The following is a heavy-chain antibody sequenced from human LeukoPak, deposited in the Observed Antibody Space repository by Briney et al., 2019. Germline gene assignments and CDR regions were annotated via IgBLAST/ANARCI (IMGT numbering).Heavy chain of an antibody. CDR1: GGSISSSSYY. V-gene: IGHV4-39*07. CDR3: ARVPNYYGSGSYRKGRWFDP. D-gene: IGHD3-10*01. CDR2: INHGGST. J-gene: IGHJ5*02. Sequence: SETLSLTCTVSGGSISSSSYYWSWIRQPPGKGLEWIGEINHGGSTSYNPSLKSRVTISVDTSKNQISLKLRSVTAADTAVYYCARVPNYYGSGSYRKGRWFDPWGQGTLVTVSS.